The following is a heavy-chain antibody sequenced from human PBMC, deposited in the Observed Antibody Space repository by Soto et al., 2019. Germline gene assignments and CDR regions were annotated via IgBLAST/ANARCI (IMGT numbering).Heavy chain of an antibody. CDR2: ISAYNGNT. J-gene: IGHJ4*02. CDR3: ARVYRITMVRGELSEY. D-gene: IGHD3-10*01. CDR1: GYTFTSYG. Sequence: QVQLVQSGAEVKKPGASVKVSCKASGYTFTSYGISWVRQAPGQGLEWMGWISAYNGNTNYAQKLQGRDTMTTDTXTXXDYMELRSMRSDDTAVYYCARVYRITMVRGELSEYWGQGTLVTVSS. V-gene: IGHV1-18*01.